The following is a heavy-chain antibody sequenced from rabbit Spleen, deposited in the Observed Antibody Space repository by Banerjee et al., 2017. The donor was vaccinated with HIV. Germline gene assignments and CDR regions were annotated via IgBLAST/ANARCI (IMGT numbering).Heavy chain of an antibody. CDR1: GLDFSGDSY. CDR3: ARDTSSSFSSYGMDL. V-gene: IGHV1S40*01. J-gene: IGHJ6*01. CDR2: IDIGSSGFT. D-gene: IGHD1-1*01. Sequence: QSLEESGGGLVKPGASLTLTCKASGLDFSGDSYDSYMCWVRQAPGKGLEWIACIDIGSSGFTYFAGWAKGRFTISKTSSTTVTLQMTSMTAADTATYFCARDTSSSFSSYGMDLWGQGTLVTVS.